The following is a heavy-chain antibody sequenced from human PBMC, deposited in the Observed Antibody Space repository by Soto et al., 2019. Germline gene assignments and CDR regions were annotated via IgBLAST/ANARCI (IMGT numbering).Heavy chain of an antibody. V-gene: IGHV4-31*03. J-gene: IGHJ5*02. CDR2: IFYTAKA. D-gene: IGHD2-2*01. CDR3: ARNGNSNANYIDP. CDR1: VDSLHIGSYY. Sequence: PSETLSLTCSVSVDSLHIGSYYWTWIRQHPGKGLEWVGDIFYTAKAYYNPSLESRLSMSVDRAKNQFSLRLSSVTAADTAVYYSARNGNSNANYIDPCGQGTLVTVSS.